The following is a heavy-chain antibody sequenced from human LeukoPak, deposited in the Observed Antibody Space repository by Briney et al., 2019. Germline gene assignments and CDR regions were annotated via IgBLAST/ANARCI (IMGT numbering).Heavy chain of an antibody. Sequence: ETLSLTCSVSGGSISSSTYYWGWIRRPPGKGLEWVSSISSSSDVYYADSVKGRFTISRDNAKNSLYLQMNNLRAEDTAVYYCARELVVKQDLDCWGQGTLVTVSS. D-gene: IGHD2-15*01. CDR1: GGSISSSTYY. V-gene: IGHV3-69-1*01. J-gene: IGHJ4*02. CDR3: ARELVVKQDLDC. CDR2: ISSSSDV.